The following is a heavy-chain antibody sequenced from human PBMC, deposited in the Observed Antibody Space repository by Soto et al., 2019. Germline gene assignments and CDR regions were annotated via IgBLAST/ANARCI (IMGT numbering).Heavy chain of an antibody. CDR2: IHYSGTT. V-gene: IGHV4-59*01. J-gene: IGHJ5*01. CDR1: GGSISGNY. CDR3: VRGGGYCSGGSCYWFDS. Sequence: SETLSLTWSVSGGSISGNYWSWIRQPPGKALEWIGYIHYSGTTNYNPSLKSRVTISADTSRNSFSLTLSSVIAADTAIYYCVRGGGYCSGGSCYWFDSWGQGSLVTVSS. D-gene: IGHD2-15*01.